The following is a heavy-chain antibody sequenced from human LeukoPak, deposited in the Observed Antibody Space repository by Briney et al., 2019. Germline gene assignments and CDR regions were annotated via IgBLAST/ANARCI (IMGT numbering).Heavy chain of an antibody. CDR1: GYTFTGYY. V-gene: IGHV1-2*02. D-gene: IGHD5-12*01. CDR2: INPNSGGT. Sequence: ASVKVSCKASGYTFTGYYMHWVRQAPGQGLEWMGWINPNSGGTNYAQKFQGRVTMTRDTSISTAYMELSRLRSDDTAVYYCARSWPGGYSGYDSPPDFDYWGQGTLVTVSS. CDR3: ARSWPGGYSGYDSPPDFDY. J-gene: IGHJ4*02.